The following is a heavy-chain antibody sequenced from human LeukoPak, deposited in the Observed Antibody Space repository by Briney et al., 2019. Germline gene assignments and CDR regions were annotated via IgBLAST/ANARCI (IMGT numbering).Heavy chain of an antibody. CDR3: AKDLPTKCRGDCPSDY. V-gene: IGHV3-23*01. J-gene: IGHJ4*02. D-gene: IGHD2-21*02. CDR1: GFTFRSYA. Sequence: GGSLRLSCAASGFTFRSYAMNWVRQAPGKGLEWVSHISDNGGRTYYAESVKGRFAISRDNSKNTLYLQMNNLRVEDTALYYCAKDLPTKCRGDCPSDYWGQGTLDTVSS. CDR2: ISDNGGRT.